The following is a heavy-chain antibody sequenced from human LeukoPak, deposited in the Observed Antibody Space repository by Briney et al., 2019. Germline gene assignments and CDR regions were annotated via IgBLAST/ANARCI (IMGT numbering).Heavy chain of an antibody. CDR2: INPNSGGT. J-gene: IGHJ4*02. V-gene: IGHV1-2*02. CDR1: GYTFTGYY. CDR3: ARYMITFGGVSLTPDY. Sequence: ASVKVSCKASGYTFTGYYMHWVRQAPGQGLEWMGWINPNSGGTNYAQTFQGRVTMTRDTSISTAYMELSRLRSDDTAVYYCARYMITFGGVSLTPDYWGQGTLVTVSS. D-gene: IGHD3-16*01.